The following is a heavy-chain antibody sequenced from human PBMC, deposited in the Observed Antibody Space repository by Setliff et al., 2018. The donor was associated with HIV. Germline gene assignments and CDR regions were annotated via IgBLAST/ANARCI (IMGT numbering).Heavy chain of an antibody. CDR2: MNPKSGVS. J-gene: IGHJ4*02. V-gene: IGHV1-8*01. CDR1: GQSFTNYD. Sequence: ASVKVSCKPSGQSFTNYDIHWLRRASGQGLEWMGWMNPKSGVSGSALKFHDRVTMTRDSSIMTLYMELSSLTSEDAAVYYCATDLHWAFDYWGQGSLVTVSS. CDR3: ATDLHWAFDY. D-gene: IGHD7-27*01.